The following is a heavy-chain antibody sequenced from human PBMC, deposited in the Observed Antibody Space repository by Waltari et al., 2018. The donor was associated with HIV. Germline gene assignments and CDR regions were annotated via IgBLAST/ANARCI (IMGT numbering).Heavy chain of an antibody. V-gene: IGHV3-23*01. D-gene: IGHD4-17*01. CDR3: AKVRTTVTAVFYFDI. CDR1: GFSFSSHA. CDR2: IRGGATGT. Sequence: EVQLLESGGGLVQPGGSLRLSCAASGFSFSSHAMSWVRQVPGKGLEWVSGIRGGATGTYYADPVKGRFTISRDNSKSTLYLQMSSLRADDTAVYYCAKVRTTVTAVFYFDIWGRGALVTVSS. J-gene: IGHJ2*01.